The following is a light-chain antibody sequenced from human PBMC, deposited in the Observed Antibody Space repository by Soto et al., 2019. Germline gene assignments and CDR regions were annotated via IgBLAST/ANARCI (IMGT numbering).Light chain of an antibody. CDR1: QSISNR. CDR3: QQSYSTPWT. V-gene: IGKV1-39*01. J-gene: IGKJ1*01. CDR2: AAS. Sequence: DIQMTQSPSSLSSSVVDRFTITCRASQSISNRLAWYQQKPGKAPKLLIYAASSLQSGIPSRFSGSGSETDFTLTISSLQPEDFATYYCQQSYSTPWTFGQGTKVDIK.